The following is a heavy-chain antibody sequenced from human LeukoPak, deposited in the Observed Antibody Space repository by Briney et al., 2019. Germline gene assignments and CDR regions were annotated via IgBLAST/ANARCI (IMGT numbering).Heavy chain of an antibody. CDR3: GKDPNGDYVGAFDM. J-gene: IGHJ3*02. Sequence: HPGGSPRLFCAASGFTFSSYAMSWVRQAPGKGLEWVSAISGSGGSTYYADSVKGRFTISRDNSKNTLFLQVNSLRAEDTAVNYCGKDPNGDYVGAFDMWGQGRMVTVSP. V-gene: IGHV3-23*01. CDR2: ISGSGGST. CDR1: GFTFSSYA. D-gene: IGHD4-17*01.